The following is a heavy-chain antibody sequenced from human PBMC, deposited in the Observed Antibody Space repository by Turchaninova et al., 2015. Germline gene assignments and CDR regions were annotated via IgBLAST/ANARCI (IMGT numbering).Heavy chain of an antibody. J-gene: IGHJ4*02. CDR3: NGGSTTPY. CDR2: IKAKAFGGAE. D-gene: IGHD5/OR15-5a*01. V-gene: IGHV3-49*04. Sequence: SLRLSCTTSGFNFGGFAMSWVRQAPGKGLEWVGQIKAKAFGGAEYYAPSVQGRFTISRDDSTSTAYLQMNDLKTEDTAVYYCNGGSTTPYWGQGTLVTVSS. CDR1: GFNFGGFA.